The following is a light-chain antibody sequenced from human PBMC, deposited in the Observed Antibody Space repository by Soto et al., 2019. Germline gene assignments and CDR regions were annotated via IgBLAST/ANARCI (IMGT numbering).Light chain of an antibody. CDR2: KAS. V-gene: IGKV1-5*03. CDR1: QSISFW. Sequence: DIHMTQSPSTLSASVGDRVTITCRANQSISFWLAWYQQKPGKAPKVLIYKASTLESGVPSRFSASGSGTEFTLTINGLQPYYLATYYCQHAQRDRWTLGKGTMVDI. J-gene: IGKJ1*01. CDR3: QHAQRDRWT.